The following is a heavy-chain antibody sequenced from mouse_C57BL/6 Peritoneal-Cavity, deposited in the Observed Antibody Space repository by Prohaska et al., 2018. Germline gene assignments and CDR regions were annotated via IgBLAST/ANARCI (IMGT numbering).Heavy chain of an antibody. D-gene: IGHD2-3*01. CDR2: INPNNGGT. Sequence: HGNSLEWIGYINPNNGGTSYNQKFKGKATLTVNKSSSTAYMELRSLTSEDSAVYYCARPYDGYSWYFDVWGTGTTVTVSS. J-gene: IGHJ1*03. V-gene: IGHV1-22*01. CDR3: ARPYDGYSWYFDV.